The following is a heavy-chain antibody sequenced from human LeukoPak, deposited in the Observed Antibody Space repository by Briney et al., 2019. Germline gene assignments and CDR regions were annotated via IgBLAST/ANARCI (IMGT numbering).Heavy chain of an antibody. CDR1: GGSISSGSYY. CDR3: ARDAITMIVGGAFDI. CDR2: IYTSGST. D-gene: IGHD3-22*01. V-gene: IGHV4-61*02. Sequence: PSETLSLTCTVSGGSISSGSYYWSWIRQPAGKGLEWVGRIYTSGSTNYNPSLKSRVTISVDTSKNQFSLKLSSVTAADTAVYYCARDAITMIVGGAFDIWGQGTMVTVSS. J-gene: IGHJ3*02.